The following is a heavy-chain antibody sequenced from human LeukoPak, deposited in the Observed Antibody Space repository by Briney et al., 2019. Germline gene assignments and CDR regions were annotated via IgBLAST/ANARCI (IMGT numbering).Heavy chain of an antibody. D-gene: IGHD6-13*01. V-gene: IGHV4-59*01. Sequence: PSETLSLTCTVSGGSISSYYWSWIRQPPGKGLEGIGYIYYSGSTNYNPSLKSRATISVDTSKNQFSLKLSSVTAADTAVYYCARVKIAAAGTLVWFDPWGQGTLVTVSS. CDR1: GGSISSYY. CDR3: ARVKIAAAGTLVWFDP. CDR2: IYYSGST. J-gene: IGHJ5*02.